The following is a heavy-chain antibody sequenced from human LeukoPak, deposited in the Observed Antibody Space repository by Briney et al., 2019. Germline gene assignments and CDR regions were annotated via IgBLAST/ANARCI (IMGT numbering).Heavy chain of an antibody. J-gene: IGHJ4*02. V-gene: IGHV3-30*04. CDR1: GFTFSNYA. Sequence: GKSLRLSCAASGFTFSNYAMYWVRQAPGKGLEWVAVISYDGIHKYYADSIKGRFNISRDNSDHTLFLLVDSLRPDDTAVYYCARARAGSVDYWGQGTLVTVSS. CDR3: ARARAGSVDY. D-gene: IGHD3-10*01. CDR2: ISYDGIHK.